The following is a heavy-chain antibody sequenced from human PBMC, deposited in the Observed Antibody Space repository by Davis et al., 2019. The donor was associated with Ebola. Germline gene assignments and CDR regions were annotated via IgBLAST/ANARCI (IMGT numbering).Heavy chain of an antibody. CDR3: AKAVCTGGVCYKGY. CDR2: ISGSGGST. D-gene: IGHD2-8*02. V-gene: IGHV3-23*01. CDR1: GFSFSSYP. J-gene: IGHJ4*02. Sequence: GESLMTSCAASGFSFSSYPMSWVRQAPGKGLEWVSAISGSGGSTYYADSVKGRFTISRDNSKNTLYLQMNSLRAEDTAVYYCAKAVCTGGVCYKGYWGQGTLVTVSS.